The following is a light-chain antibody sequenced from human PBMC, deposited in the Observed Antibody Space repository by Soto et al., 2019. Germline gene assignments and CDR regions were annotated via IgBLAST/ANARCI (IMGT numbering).Light chain of an antibody. CDR3: QQRHMWPIT. Sequence: ENVLTQSPAPLSFSPVERATLSRRASQSVSSYLAWYQQKPGQAPRLLIYDAYNRATGIPPRFSGSGSGTDFTLTISSLEPEDSAVYYCQQRHMWPITFGQGTRLENK. V-gene: IGKV3-11*01. CDR2: DAY. J-gene: IGKJ5*01. CDR1: QSVSSY.